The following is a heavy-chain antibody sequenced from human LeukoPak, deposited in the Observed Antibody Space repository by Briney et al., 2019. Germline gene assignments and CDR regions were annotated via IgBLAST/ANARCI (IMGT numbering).Heavy chain of an antibody. CDR2: INSSGSGP. CDR3: AESDPSYDSMV. Sequence: GGSLRLSCAASGFTFSSYGMNWVRQAPAKGLVWVSRINSSGSGPAYADSVKGRFTISRDNGKNTVFLQMNSLRAEDTAVYYLAESDPSYDSMVWGQGNLVTVSS. CDR1: GFTFSSYG. D-gene: IGHD5-12*01. V-gene: IGHV3-74*01. J-gene: IGHJ4*02.